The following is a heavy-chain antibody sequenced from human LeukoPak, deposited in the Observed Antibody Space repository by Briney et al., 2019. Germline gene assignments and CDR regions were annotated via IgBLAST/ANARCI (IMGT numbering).Heavy chain of an antibody. CDR2: ISNSGST. Sequence: SGTLSLTCAVSGGSINRGTFFWTWIRKPPGKGLEWIGYISNSGSTNYHPSLKSRVTISSDTSKTQFTLKLTSVTAADTAVYYCARSPSGYRFDSWGQGTLVTVSS. J-gene: IGHJ4*02. CDR1: GGSINRGTFF. D-gene: IGHD3-22*01. CDR3: ARSPSGYRFDS. V-gene: IGHV4-61*01.